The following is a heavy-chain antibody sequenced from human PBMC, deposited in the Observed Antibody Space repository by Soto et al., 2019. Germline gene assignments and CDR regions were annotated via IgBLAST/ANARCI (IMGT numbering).Heavy chain of an antibody. Sequence: GGSLRLSCAASGFTVSSNYMSWVRQAPGKGLEWVSVIYSGGSTYYADSVKGRFTISRDNSKSTLYLQMNSLRAEDTAVYYCARFSDGDCYYFDYWGQGTLVTVSS. CDR1: GFTVSSNY. CDR3: ARFSDGDCYYFDY. V-gene: IGHV3-53*01. J-gene: IGHJ4*02. D-gene: IGHD2-21*02. CDR2: IYSGGST.